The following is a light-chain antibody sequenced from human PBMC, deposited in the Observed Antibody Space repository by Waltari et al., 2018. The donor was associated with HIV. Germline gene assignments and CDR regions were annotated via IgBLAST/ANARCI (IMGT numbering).Light chain of an antibody. CDR3: QVWDSGSDHV. CDR1: NIGNRD. CDR2: DDD. Sequence: SYVLTQPPSISVAPGKTAKITCAGKNIGNRDVHWYQQKPAQAPILVICDDDDRPSGIPDRFSRSNSDNTATLTINRVEVGDEGDYYCQVWDSGSDHVFGSGTTVTVL. J-gene: IGLJ1*01. V-gene: IGLV3-21*01.